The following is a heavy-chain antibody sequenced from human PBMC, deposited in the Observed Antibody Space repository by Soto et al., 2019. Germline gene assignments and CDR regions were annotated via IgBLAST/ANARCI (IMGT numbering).Heavy chain of an antibody. D-gene: IGHD6-19*01. V-gene: IGHV3-23*01. J-gene: IGHJ4*02. CDR1: GFTFSSYA. CDR2: LSHTSTNI. CDR3: AKVAGEQWMFDY. Sequence: EVHRLGSCGGLGLPGGSLRISCAASGFTFSSYAMSWVRQAPGKGLQWGSALSHTSTNIFYADSVKGRFTISRDNSTNTMSLQMNSLRDEDTAIYYCAKVAGEQWMFDYWGLGSLVTVS.